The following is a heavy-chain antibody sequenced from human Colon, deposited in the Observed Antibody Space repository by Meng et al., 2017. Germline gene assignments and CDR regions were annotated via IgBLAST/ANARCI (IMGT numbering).Heavy chain of an antibody. V-gene: IGHV4-59*01. J-gene: IGHJ6*01. CDR2: IYYSGST. CDR3: AREQIFGDIKDPYYYYGMDV. D-gene: IGHD3-10*01. CDR1: GGSIGSYY. Sequence: GSLRLSCTVSGGSIGSYYWSWIRQPPGKGLEWIGYIYYSGSTNYNPSLKSRVTISVDTSKNQFSLKLSSVTAADTAVYYCAREQIFGDIKDPYYYYGMDVWGQGTTVTVYS.